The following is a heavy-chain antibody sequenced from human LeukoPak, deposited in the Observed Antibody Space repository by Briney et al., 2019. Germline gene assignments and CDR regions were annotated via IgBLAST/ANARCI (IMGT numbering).Heavy chain of an antibody. CDR3: AGSAPYNWFDP. CDR1: GFTFSSYW. Sequence: GGSLRLSCAASGFTFSSYWMHWVRQAPGKGLVWVSRIKSDGSSTTYADSVKGRFTISRDNAKNTLYLQMSSLRAEDTAVYYCAGSAPYNWFDPWGQGTLVTVSS. V-gene: IGHV3-74*01. CDR2: IKSDGSST. J-gene: IGHJ5*02. D-gene: IGHD3-10*01.